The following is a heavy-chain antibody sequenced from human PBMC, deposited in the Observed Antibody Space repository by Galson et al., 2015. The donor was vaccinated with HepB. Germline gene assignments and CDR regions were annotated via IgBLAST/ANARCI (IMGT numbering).Heavy chain of an antibody. CDR3: ARDRVPYSNSPFDY. CDR2: IKQDGTEK. Sequence: SLRLSCAASGFTFSSYGMHWVRQAPGKGLEWVANIKQDGTEKYCVDSVKGRFTISRDNAKNSLYLQMNSLRAEDTAVYYCARDRVPYSNSPFDYWGQGTLVTVSS. D-gene: IGHD4-11*01. V-gene: IGHV3-7*01. CDR1: GFTFSSYG. J-gene: IGHJ4*02.